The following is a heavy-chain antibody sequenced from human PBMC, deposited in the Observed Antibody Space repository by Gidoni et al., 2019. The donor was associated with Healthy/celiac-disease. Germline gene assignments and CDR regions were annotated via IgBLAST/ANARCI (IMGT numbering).Heavy chain of an antibody. J-gene: IGHJ6*02. CDR2: ISAYNGNT. CDR3: AGERDGYNYYGMDV. Sequence: QLQLVQSAAEVKKPGASVKVSCKASGYTFTSYGISWVRQAPGQGLEWIGWISAYNGNTNYAQKLQGRVTMTTDTSTSTAYMGLGSLKSGDTAVYYWAGERDGYNYYGMDVWGQGTTVTVSS. V-gene: IGHV1-18*01. CDR1: GYTFTSYG.